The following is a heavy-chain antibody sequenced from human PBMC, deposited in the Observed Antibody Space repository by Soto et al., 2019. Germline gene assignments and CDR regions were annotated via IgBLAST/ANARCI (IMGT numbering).Heavy chain of an antibody. CDR1: VFTVSSNY. V-gene: IGHV3-53*01. J-gene: IGHJ4*02. Sequence: GWSLRLSCADSVFTVSSNYLSWFRQAPLNGVEWVSFFYSGGSTYYADSVKGRFTISRDNSKNTLYLQMNSLRAEDTAVYYCSRGPPIGPPTYYDFWSGYPYYLDYWGQGTLVTVSS. CDR3: SRGPPIGPPTYYDFWSGYPYYLDY. D-gene: IGHD3-3*01. CDR2: FYSGGST.